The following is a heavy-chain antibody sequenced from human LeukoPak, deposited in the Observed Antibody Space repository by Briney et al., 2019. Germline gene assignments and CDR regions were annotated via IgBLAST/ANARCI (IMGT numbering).Heavy chain of an antibody. Sequence: NASETLSLTCAVYGGSFSGYYWSWIRQPPGKGLEWIGYIYYSGSTYYNPSLKSRVTISVDTSKNQFSLKLSSVTAADTAVYYCARLLHDFWSGYPLGMDVWGQGTTVTVSS. CDR2: IYYSGST. J-gene: IGHJ6*02. CDR1: GGSFSGYY. V-gene: IGHV4-34*09. D-gene: IGHD3-3*01. CDR3: ARLLHDFWSGYPLGMDV.